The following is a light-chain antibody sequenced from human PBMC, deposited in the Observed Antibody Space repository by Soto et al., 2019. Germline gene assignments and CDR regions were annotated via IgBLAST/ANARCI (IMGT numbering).Light chain of an antibody. CDR3: LQRFNWPPA. CDR2: GAS. CDR1: QSVSSSY. J-gene: IGKJ5*01. Sequence: GQRVTVSGSASQSVSSSYLTWYQQKPGQAPRLLIYGASSRATGIPDRFSGSGSGTDFTLTISSLEPEDFAVYYCLQRFNWPPAFGQGTRLATK. V-gene: IGKV3D-20*02.